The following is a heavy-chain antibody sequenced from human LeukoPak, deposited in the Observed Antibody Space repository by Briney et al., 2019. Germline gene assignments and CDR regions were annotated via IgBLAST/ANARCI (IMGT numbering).Heavy chain of an antibody. J-gene: IGHJ4*02. Sequence: GGSLILSCAASGFIFSNYAMTWVRQAPGKGLECVATINAVNANTYYADSVKGRFTVSRDNSENTLYLQMNSLRAEDTAVYYCAKQFLGANWGQGTLVTVSS. CDR1: GFIFSNYA. V-gene: IGHV3-23*01. CDR2: INAVNANT. CDR3: AKQFLGAN. D-gene: IGHD4/OR15-4a*01.